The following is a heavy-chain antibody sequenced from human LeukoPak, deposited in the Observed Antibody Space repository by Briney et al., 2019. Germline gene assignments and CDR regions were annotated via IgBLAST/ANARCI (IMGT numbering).Heavy chain of an antibody. CDR1: GFTFNDFI. CDR2: ISGDGATT. J-gene: IGHJ6*03. Sequence: GGSLRLSCAASGFTFNDFIMQWVRQVPGKSLEWVALISGDGATTDYASSVEGRFTISRDNTQNSPFLEMNNLGTEDTALYDCAKSGLGGHGIFAGRGSPYYYYYLDVWGKGTTVIVS. V-gene: IGHV3-43*01. CDR3: AKSGLGGHGIFAGRGSPYYYYYLDV. D-gene: IGHD5-12*01.